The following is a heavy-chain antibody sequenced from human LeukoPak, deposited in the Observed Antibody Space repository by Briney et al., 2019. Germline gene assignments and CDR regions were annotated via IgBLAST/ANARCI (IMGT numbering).Heavy chain of an antibody. CDR3: ARGGVHDAFDI. J-gene: IGHJ3*02. D-gene: IGHD3-16*01. CDR1: GYTFTSYG. V-gene: IGHV1-18*01. Sequence: ASVKVSCKASGYTFTSYGISWVRQALGQGLEWMGWISAYNGNTNYAQKLQGRVTMTRNTSISTAYMELSSLRSEDTAVYYCARGGVHDAFDIWGQGTMVTVSS. CDR2: ISAYNGNT.